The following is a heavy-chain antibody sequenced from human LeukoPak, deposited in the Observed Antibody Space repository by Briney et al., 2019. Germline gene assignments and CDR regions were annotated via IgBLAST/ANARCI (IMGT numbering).Heavy chain of an antibody. CDR1: GFTFSSYA. V-gene: IGHV3-23*01. J-gene: IGHJ6*02. CDR3: AKGAVYYYGSGSYYYYYGMDV. Sequence: GGSLRLSWAASGFTFSSYAMSWVRQAPEKGLEWVSAISGSGGSTYYADPEKGRFTISRDNSKNTLYLQMNSLRAEDTAVYYCAKGAVYYYGSGSYYYYYGMDVWGQGTTVTVPS. CDR2: ISGSGGST. D-gene: IGHD3-10*01.